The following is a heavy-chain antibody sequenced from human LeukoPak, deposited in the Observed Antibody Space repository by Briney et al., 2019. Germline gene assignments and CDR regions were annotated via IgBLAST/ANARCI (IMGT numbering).Heavy chain of an antibody. CDR2: IYYSGST. V-gene: IGHV4-59*01. D-gene: IGHD3-3*01. CDR1: GGSISSYY. CDR3: ARAGTGDYDFWSGYYKGRWFDL. J-gene: IGHJ5*02. Sequence: SETQSLTCTVSGGSISSYYWSWIRQPPGKGLEWIGYIYYSGSTNYNPSLKSRVTISVDTSKNQFSLKLSSVTAADTAVYYCARAGTGDYDFWSGYYKGRWFDLWGQGTLVTVSS.